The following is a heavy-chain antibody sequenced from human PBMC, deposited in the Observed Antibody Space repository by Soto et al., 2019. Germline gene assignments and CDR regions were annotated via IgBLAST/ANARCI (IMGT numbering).Heavy chain of an antibody. D-gene: IGHD3-22*01. Sequence: GASVKVSCKASGGTFSSYAISWVRQAPGQGLEWMGGIIPIFGTANYAQKFQGRVTITADESTSTAYMELSSLRSEDTAVYYCARGLDYYDSSGYLIYHFDPGGQGTLDTVSS. CDR3: ARGLDYYDSSGYLIYHFDP. V-gene: IGHV1-69*13. CDR1: GGTFSSYA. CDR2: IIPIFGTA. J-gene: IGHJ5*02.